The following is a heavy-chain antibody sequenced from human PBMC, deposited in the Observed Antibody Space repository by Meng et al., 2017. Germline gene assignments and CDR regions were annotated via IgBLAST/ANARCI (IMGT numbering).Heavy chain of an antibody. CDR2: IYHSGST. J-gene: IGHJ4*02. D-gene: IGHD6-19*01. V-gene: IGHV4-4*02. CDR3: ARDRGAVAGTNFDY. CDR1: GGSISSSNW. Sequence: QVPLQEPGPGLVKPSGPLPLTCAVSGGSISSSNWWSWVRQPPGKGLEWIGEIYHSGSTNYNPSLKSRVTISVDKSKNQFSLKLSSVTAADTAVYYCARDRGAVAGTNFDYWGQGTLVTVSS.